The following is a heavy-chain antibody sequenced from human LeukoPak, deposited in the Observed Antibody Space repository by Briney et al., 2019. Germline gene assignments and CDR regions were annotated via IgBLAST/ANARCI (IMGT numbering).Heavy chain of an antibody. CDR2: IYTSGST. V-gene: IGHV4-61*02. CDR3: ARDAHDYLLLFDY. D-gene: IGHD4-11*01. CDR1: GGSMGSGSYY. Sequence: SETLSLTCTVSGGSMGSGSYYWSWIRQPAGKGLEWIGRIYTSGSTNYNPSLESRVTISVDTSKNQFSLKLSSVTAADTAVYYCARDAHDYLLLFDYWGQGSLVTVSS. J-gene: IGHJ4*02.